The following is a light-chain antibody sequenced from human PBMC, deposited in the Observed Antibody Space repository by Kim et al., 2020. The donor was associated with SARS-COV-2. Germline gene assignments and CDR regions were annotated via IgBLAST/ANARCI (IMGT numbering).Light chain of an antibody. CDR1: QSVRSD. CDR2: DAS. J-gene: IGKJ5*01. CDR3: QQRITWPIA. V-gene: IGKV3-11*01. Sequence: PGESAPLSCRASQSVRSDLAWYQQKPGQAPRLLMYDASTRATGIPARFSGSGSGTDFTLTISTLEPEDSAAYYCQQRITWPIAFGQGTRLEIK.